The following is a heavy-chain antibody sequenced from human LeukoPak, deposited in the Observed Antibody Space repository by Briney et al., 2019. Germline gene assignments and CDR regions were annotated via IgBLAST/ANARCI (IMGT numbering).Heavy chain of an antibody. CDR2: IYYSGSN. CDR3: ARLQALGSGFDY. CDR1: GGSISSSSYY. Sequence: SETLSLTCTVSGGSISSSSYYWGWLRQPPGMGLEWIGSIYYSGSNYYKPSLKGRFTISGDKSKNLLPLKLSSVTAADTAVYYCARLQALGSGFDYWGQGTLVTVSS. V-gene: IGHV4-39*01. D-gene: IGHD3-10*01. J-gene: IGHJ4*02.